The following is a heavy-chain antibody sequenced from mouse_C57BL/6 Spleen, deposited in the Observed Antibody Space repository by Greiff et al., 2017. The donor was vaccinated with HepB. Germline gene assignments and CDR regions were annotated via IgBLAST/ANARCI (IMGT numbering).Heavy chain of an antibody. V-gene: IGHV1-22*01. Sequence: VQLKESGPELVKPGASVKMSCKASGYTFTDYNMHWVKQSHGKSLEWIGYINPNNGGTSYNQKFKGKATLTVNKSSSTAYMELRSLTSEDSAVYYCAREGYYGLYYFDYWGQGTTLTVSS. CDR2: INPNNGGT. D-gene: IGHD1-1*01. CDR3: AREGYYGLYYFDY. J-gene: IGHJ2*01. CDR1: GYTFTDYN.